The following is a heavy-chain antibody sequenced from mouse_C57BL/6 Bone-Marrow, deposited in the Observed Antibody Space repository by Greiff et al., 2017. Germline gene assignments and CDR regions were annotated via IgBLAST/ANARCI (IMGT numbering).Heavy chain of an antibody. D-gene: IGHD2-2*01. CDR3: ARDVGGYDGEVGAMDY. CDR1: GFTFSSYA. Sequence: EVKLMEPGGGLVKPGGSLKLSCAASGFTFSSYAMSWVRQTPEKRLEWVATISDGGSYTYYPDNVKGRFTISRDNAKNNVYLQMSHLKSEDSAMYYCARDVGGYDGEVGAMDYWGQGTSVTVSS. CDR2: ISDGGSYT. J-gene: IGHJ4*01. V-gene: IGHV5-4*01.